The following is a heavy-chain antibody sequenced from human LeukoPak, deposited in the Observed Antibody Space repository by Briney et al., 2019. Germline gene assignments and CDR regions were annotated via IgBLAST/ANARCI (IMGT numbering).Heavy chain of an antibody. CDR1: GYTFTSYY. CDR2: INPSGGST. D-gene: IGHD3-3*01. Sequence: ASVKVSCKASGYTFTSYYMHWVRQASGQGLEWMGIINPSGGSTSYAQKFQGRVTMTRDMSTSTVYMELSSLRSEDTAVYYCARASLYDFWSGYPGMIDYWGQGTLVTVSS. J-gene: IGHJ4*02. V-gene: IGHV1-46*01. CDR3: ARASLYDFWSGYPGMIDY.